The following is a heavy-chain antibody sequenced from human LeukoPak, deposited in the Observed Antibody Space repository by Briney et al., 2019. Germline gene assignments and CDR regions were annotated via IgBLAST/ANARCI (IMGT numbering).Heavy chain of an antibody. CDR3: ARGAEVQLWSYYFDY. CDR2: ISWNGRNT. J-gene: IGHJ4*02. D-gene: IGHD5-18*01. CDR1: GFTFDDYD. Sequence: GGSLRLSCAASGFTFDDYDLNWVRQAPGKGLEWVSGISWNGRNTAYAESLKGRFTISRDNAKNSLYLQMNSLRAEDTAFYYCARGAEVQLWSYYFDYWGQGTLVTVSS. V-gene: IGHV3-20*04.